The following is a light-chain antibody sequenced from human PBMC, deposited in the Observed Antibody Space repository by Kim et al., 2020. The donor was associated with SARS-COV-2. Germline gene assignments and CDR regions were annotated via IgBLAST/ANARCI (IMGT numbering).Light chain of an antibody. J-gene: IGKJ2*01. Sequence: DIVMTQSALSLPVTPGEPASISCRSSQSLLYSNGYNYLDWYVQKPGHSPQLLIYLGSNRASGVPDRFSGSGSGTVFTLKISRVEAEDVGVYYCMQALQTPYTFGQGTKLEI. CDR1: QSLLYSNGYNY. CDR2: LGS. CDR3: MQALQTPYT. V-gene: IGKV2-28*01.